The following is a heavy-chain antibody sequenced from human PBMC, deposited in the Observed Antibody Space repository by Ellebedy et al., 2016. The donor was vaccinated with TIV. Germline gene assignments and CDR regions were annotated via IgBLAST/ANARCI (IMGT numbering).Heavy chain of an antibody. CDR3: VRGIAAAGTTVHHYYFDV. D-gene: IGHD6-13*01. CDR2: INSDGSST. J-gene: IGHJ2*01. CDR1: GFSFSTYW. V-gene: IGHV3-74*01. Sequence: GRSLRLSXAASGFSFSTYWMHWVRQAPGKGLVWVSRINSDGSSTSYVDSVKGRFTISRDNAKNTVYLQMNSLRVEDTAVYYCVRGIAAAGTTVHHYYFDVWGRGTLVTVSS.